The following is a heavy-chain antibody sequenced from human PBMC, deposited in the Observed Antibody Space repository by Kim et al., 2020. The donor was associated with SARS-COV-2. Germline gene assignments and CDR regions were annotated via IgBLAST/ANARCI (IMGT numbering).Heavy chain of an antibody. J-gene: IGHJ6*02. V-gene: IGHV3-21*01. CDR1: GFTFSSYS. D-gene: IGHD3-10*01. CDR3: ARSGMRGYYYYGMDV. CDR2: ISSSSSYI. Sequence: GSLRLSCAASGFTFSSYSMNWVRQAPGKGLEWVSSISSSSSYIYYADSVKGRFTISRDNAKNSLYLQMNSLRAEDTAVYYCARSGMRGYYYYGMDVWGQGTTVTVSS.